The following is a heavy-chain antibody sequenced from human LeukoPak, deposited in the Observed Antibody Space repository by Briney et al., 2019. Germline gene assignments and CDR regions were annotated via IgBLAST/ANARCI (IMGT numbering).Heavy chain of an antibody. V-gene: IGHV4-34*01. Sequence: SETLSLTCAVYGGSFSGYYWSWIRQPPGKGLEWIGEINHSGSTNYNPSLKSRVTILVDTSKNQFSLKLSSVTAADTAVYYCARGPIVPATFDYWGQGTLVTVSS. D-gene: IGHD2-2*01. CDR2: INHSGST. CDR3: ARGPIVPATFDY. CDR1: GGSFSGYY. J-gene: IGHJ4*02.